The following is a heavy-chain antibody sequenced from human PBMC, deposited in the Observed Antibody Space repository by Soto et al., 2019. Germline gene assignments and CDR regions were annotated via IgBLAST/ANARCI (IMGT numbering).Heavy chain of an antibody. CDR2: ISYDGSNK. J-gene: IGHJ6*02. Sequence: QVQLVESGGGVVQPGRSLRLSSAASGFTFSSYGMHWVRQAPGKGLEWVAVISYDGSNKYYADSVKGRFTISRDNSKNTLYLQMNSLRAEDTAVYYCAKCLYSNHRFYYYYYNGMDDWGQGTTVTVSS. D-gene: IGHD4-4*01. V-gene: IGHV3-30*18. CDR3: AKCLYSNHRFYYYYYNGMDD. CDR1: GFTFSSYG.